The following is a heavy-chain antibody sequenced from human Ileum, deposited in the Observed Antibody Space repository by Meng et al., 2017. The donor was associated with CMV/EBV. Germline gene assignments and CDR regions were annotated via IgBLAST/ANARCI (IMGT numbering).Heavy chain of an antibody. CDR2: IDNEGSGA. V-gene: IGHV3-74*01. CDR1: GFTFNKYW. CDR3: ARDTPHNAFEP. J-gene: IGHJ5*02. Sequence: GESLKISCVASGFTFNKYWMHWVRQPPGGGLVWLSRIDNEGSGAIYADSVRGRFTVSRDNARNTEYLQMNNLRDEDTAVYYCARDTPHNAFEPWGHGTLVTVSS. D-gene: IGHD2-15*01.